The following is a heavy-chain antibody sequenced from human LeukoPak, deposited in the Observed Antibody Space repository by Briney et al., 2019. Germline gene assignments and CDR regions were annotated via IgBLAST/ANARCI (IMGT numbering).Heavy chain of an antibody. D-gene: IGHD6-6*01. CDR2: INSDGSST. CDR1: GFTFSSYW. CDR3: ARVPQLGLLNY. Sequence: GGSLRLSCAASGFTFSSYWMHWVRQAPGKGLVWVSRINSDGSSTNYADSVKGRFTISRDNAKNTVYLQMNSLRAEDTAVYYCARVPQLGLLNYWGQGTLVTVS. J-gene: IGHJ4*02. V-gene: IGHV3-74*01.